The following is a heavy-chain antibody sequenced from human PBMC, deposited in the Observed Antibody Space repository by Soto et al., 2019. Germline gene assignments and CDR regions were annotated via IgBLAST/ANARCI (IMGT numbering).Heavy chain of an antibody. CDR1: GFTLSRYS. V-gene: IGHV3-48*02. D-gene: IGHD1-1*01. CDR2: ISSSSSTI. CDR3: ARNDDSGLDV. Sequence: PVGSLRLSCAASGFTLSRYSMSWVRQAPGKGLEWVSYISSSSSTIYYADSVKGRLTISRDNAKNSLYLQMNSLRDEDTAVYYCARNDDSGLDVWGQGTTVTVSS. J-gene: IGHJ6*02.